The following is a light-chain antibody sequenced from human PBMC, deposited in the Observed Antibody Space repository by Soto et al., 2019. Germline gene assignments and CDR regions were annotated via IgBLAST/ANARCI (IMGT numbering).Light chain of an antibody. V-gene: IGKV1-39*01. CDR1: QSISRY. CDR3: QQTYSTLFT. Sequence: DIQMTRSPSALSASVGDRVTITCRASQSISRYLNWYQQKPGKAPEPLIYAASSLQSGVPSRFSGSGSGTDFTLTISNLQPEDFATYFCQQTYSTLFTFGPGTKVEIK. J-gene: IGKJ3*01. CDR2: AAS.